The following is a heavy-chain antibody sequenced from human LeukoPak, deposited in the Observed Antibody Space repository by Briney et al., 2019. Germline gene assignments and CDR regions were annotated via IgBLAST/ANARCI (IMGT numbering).Heavy chain of an antibody. CDR1: GYTFTAHY. Sequence: ASVKVSCKASGYTFTAHYLHWVRQAPGQGLEWMAWINHNSGGTKYAEKFQGRVTVTRDTSTSTAYMELSSLRSEDTAVYYCAADSNYYDSSGYTPYYYYYYYMDVRGKGTTVTVSS. CDR2: INHNSGGT. V-gene: IGHV1-2*02. J-gene: IGHJ6*03. CDR3: AADSNYYDSSGYTPYYYYYYYMDV. D-gene: IGHD3-22*01.